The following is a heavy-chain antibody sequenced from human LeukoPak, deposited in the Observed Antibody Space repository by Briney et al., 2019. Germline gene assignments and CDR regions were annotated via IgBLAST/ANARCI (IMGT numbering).Heavy chain of an antibody. V-gene: IGHV4-59*01. J-gene: IGHJ6*03. CDR1: GGSISSYY. D-gene: IGHD2-15*01. CDR3: ARVPRYCSGGSCFGGVYYMDV. Sequence: SETLSLTCTVSGGSISSYYWSWIRQPPGKGLEWIGYIYYSGSTNYNPSLKSRVTISVDTSKNQFSLKLSSVTAADTAVYYCARVPRYCSGGSCFGGVYYMDVWGKGTTVTISS. CDR2: IYYSGST.